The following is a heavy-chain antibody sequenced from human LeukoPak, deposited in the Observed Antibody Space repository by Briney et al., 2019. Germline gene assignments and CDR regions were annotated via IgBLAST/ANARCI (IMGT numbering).Heavy chain of an antibody. Sequence: GRSLRLSCAASGFTSSSYSMNWVRQAPGKGLEWVSSISSSSSYIYYADSVKGRFTISRDNAKNSLYLQMNSLRAEDTAVYYCARDGQLGDFDYWGQGTLVTVSS. J-gene: IGHJ4*02. D-gene: IGHD3-16*01. V-gene: IGHV3-21*01. CDR3: ARDGQLGDFDY. CDR2: ISSSSSYI. CDR1: GFTSSSYS.